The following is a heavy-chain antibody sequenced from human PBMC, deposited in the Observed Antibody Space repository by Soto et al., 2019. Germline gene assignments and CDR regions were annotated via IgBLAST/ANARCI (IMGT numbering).Heavy chain of an antibody. CDR2: IYWDDDK. CDR3: AHRDGFWEFDS. V-gene: IGHV2-5*02. D-gene: IGHD1-26*01. CDR1: GFSLTTSGVG. Sequence: QITLKESGPTLVKPTQTLTLTCTFSGFSLTTSGVGVGWIRQPPGKALEWLALIYWDDDKRYSPSLKSRLTITKDTSRTHVVLTMTNMDPVDTATFFCAHRDGFWEFDSWGQGTLVTVSS. J-gene: IGHJ5*01.